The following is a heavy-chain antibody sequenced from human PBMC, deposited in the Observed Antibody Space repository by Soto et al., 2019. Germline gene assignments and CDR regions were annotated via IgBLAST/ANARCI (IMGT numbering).Heavy chain of an antibody. CDR3: AKLSSPINDLAEPGPDY. CDR1: EFISSSFA. Sequence: GSLRLSCVVSEFISSSFALSWVRLAPGKGLEWVAAVSRRGVNTYYADSVKGRFTISRENAKNTLYLQMNSLRAEDTAVYYCAKLSSPINDLAEPGPDYWGQGTLVTVSS. V-gene: IGHV3-23*01. CDR2: VSRRGVNT. J-gene: IGHJ4*02. D-gene: IGHD6-13*01.